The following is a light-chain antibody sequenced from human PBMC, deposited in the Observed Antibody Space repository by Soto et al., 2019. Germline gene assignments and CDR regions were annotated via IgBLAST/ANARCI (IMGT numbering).Light chain of an antibody. J-gene: IGLJ3*02. CDR1: TGAVTSGFY. CDR2: STS. CDR3: LLYYSGVWV. Sequence: QAVVTQEPSMTVSPGGTVTLTCASSTGAVTSGFYPNWFQQKPGQAPRALIYSTSNKQSWTPARFSGSLLGGKAALTLSGVQPEDEAEYFCLLYYSGVWVFGGGDKVPVL. V-gene: IGLV7-43*01.